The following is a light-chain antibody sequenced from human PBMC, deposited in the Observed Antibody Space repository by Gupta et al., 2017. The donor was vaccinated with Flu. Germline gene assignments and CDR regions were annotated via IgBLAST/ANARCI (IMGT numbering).Light chain of an antibody. J-gene: IGKJ4*01. CDR3: QQYSNWPLT. Sequence: EIVMTQSPATLSVSPGERATLSCRASQSVSSKLAWYQHKRGQAPRLLIYGVSTRATGIPARFSGSGSGTEFTLTINSLQSEDFAVYYCQQYSNWPLTFGGGTKVEIK. CDR2: GVS. V-gene: IGKV3-15*01. CDR1: QSVSSK.